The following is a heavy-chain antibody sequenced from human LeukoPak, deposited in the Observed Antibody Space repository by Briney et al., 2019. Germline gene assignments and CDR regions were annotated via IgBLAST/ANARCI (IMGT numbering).Heavy chain of an antibody. V-gene: IGHV1-2*02. CDR3: ARGSALRRITMIVVVKGRAFDI. Sequence: ASVKVSFKASGYTFTGYYMHWVRQAPGQGLEWMGWINPNSGGTNYAQKFQGRVTMTRDTSISTAYMELSRLRSDDTAVYYCARGSALRRITMIVVVKGRAFDIWGQGTMVTVSS. CDR2: INPNSGGT. J-gene: IGHJ3*02. CDR1: GYTFTGYY. D-gene: IGHD3-22*01.